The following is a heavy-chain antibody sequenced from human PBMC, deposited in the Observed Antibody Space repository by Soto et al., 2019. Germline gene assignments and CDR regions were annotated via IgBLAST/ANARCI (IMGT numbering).Heavy chain of an antibody. CDR1: GFTFSSYA. D-gene: IGHD3-10*01. CDR3: AKGFVVRGVITAGDAFDI. Sequence: PGGSLRLSCAASGFTFSSYAMSWVRQAPGKGLEWVSAISGSGGSTYYADSVKGRFTISRDNSKNTLYLQMNSLRAEDTAVYYCAKGFVVRGVITAGDAFDIWGQGTMVTVSS. V-gene: IGHV3-23*01. J-gene: IGHJ3*02. CDR2: ISGSGGST.